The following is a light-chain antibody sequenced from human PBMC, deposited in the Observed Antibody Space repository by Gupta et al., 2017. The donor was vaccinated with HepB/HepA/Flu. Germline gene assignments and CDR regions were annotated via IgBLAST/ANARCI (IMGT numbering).Light chain of an antibody. CDR2: AAS. CDR3: QQRDSTPLA. Sequence: DIQMTHSPSSLSASIGDRVSITCRASQRISTYLNWYQQEPGRAPKLLIYAASKVQSGVPSRFSGSGYGTDFTLAIGSRQPEDFANYYCQQRDSTPLAFGQGTQVHIK. V-gene: IGKV1-39*01. J-gene: IGKJ5*01. CDR1: QRISTY.